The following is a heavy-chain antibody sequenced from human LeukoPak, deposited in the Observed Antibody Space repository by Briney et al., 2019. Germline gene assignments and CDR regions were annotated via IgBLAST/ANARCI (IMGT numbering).Heavy chain of an antibody. J-gene: IGHJ6*03. D-gene: IGHD6-13*01. CDR3: AREGYSSSWFNYYYYMDV. V-gene: IGHV4-61*02. CDR1: GGSISSGSYY. Sequence: SETLSLTCTVSGGSISSGSYYWSWLRQPAGKGLEWIGRIYTSGSTNYNPSLKSRVTISVDTSKNQFSLKLSSVTAPDTAVYYCAREGYSSSWFNYYYYMDVWGKGTTVTISS. CDR2: IYTSGST.